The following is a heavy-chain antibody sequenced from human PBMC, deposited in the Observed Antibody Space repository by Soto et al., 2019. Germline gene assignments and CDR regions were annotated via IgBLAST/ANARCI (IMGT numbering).Heavy chain of an antibody. CDR2: ISAYNGNT. V-gene: IGHV1-18*01. Sequence: QVQLVQSGAEVKKPGASVKVSCKASGYTFTSYGISWVRQAPGPGLEWMGWISAYNGNTNYAQKIQGRDTRTTDTSTITAYMELSSPRSDDTAVYYCARDDYSNSYYFDYWGQGTLVTVSS. CDR1: GYTFTSYG. J-gene: IGHJ4*02. CDR3: ARDDYSNSYYFDY. D-gene: IGHD4-4*01.